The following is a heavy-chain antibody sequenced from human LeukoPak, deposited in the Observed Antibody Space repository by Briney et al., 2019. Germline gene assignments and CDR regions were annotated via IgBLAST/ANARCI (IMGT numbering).Heavy chain of an antibody. V-gene: IGHV7-4-1*02. D-gene: IGHD3-3*01. CDR2: INTNTGNP. CDR1: GYTFTSYA. J-gene: IGHJ5*02. Sequence: GASVKVSCKASGYTFTSYAMNWVRQAPGQGLEWMGWINTNTGNPTYAQGFTGRFVFSLDTSVSTAYLQISSLKAEDTAVYYCARDQYESEGFCFDPWGQGTLVTVSS. CDR3: ARDQYESEGFCFDP.